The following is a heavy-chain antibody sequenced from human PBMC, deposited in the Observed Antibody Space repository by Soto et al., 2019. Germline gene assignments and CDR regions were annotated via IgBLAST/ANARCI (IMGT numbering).Heavy chain of an antibody. CDR2: ISGSGGST. J-gene: IGHJ4*02. V-gene: IGHV3-23*01. D-gene: IGHD6-13*01. Sequence: PGGSLRLSCAASGFTFSSYAMSWVRQAPGKGLEWVSAISGSGGSTYYADSVKGRFTISRDNSKNTLYLQMNSLRAEDTAVYYCARPLLEYTAAAGVDYWGQGTLVTVSS. CDR1: GFTFSSYA. CDR3: ARPLLEYTAAAGVDY.